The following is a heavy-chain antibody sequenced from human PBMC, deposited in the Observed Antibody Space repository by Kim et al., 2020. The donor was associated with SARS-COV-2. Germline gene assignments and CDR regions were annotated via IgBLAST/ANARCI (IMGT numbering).Heavy chain of an antibody. CDR3: ARFSVVRGVRWFDP. D-gene: IGHD3-10*01. CDR1: GGSISSGGYY. J-gene: IGHJ5*02. V-gene: IGHV4-31*03. CDR2: IYYSGST. Sequence: SETLSLTCTVSGGSISSGGYYWSWIRQHPGKGLEWIGYIYYSGSTYYNPSLKSRVTISVDTSKNQFSLKLSSVTAADTAVFYCARFSVVRGVRWFDPWGQGTLVTVSS.